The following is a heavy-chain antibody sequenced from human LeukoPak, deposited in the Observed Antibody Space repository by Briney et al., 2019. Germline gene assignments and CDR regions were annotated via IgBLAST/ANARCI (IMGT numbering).Heavy chain of an antibody. J-gene: IGHJ4*02. CDR2: INSDGSSR. Sequence: GGSLRLSCAASGFTFSSYWTHWVRQAPGKGLVWVSRINSDGSSRSYADSVKGRFTISRDNAKNTLYLQMNSLRAEDTAVYYCVRDPGYYDSSGFHPFDYWGQGTLVTVSS. CDR3: VRDPGYYDSSGFHPFDY. CDR1: GFTFSSYW. D-gene: IGHD3-22*01. V-gene: IGHV3-74*01.